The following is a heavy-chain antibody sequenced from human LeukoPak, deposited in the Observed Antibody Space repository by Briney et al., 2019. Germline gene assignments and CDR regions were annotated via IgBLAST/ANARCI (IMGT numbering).Heavy chain of an antibody. CDR1: GYTFTSYG. CDR3: ARDLQTGGHYDFWSGYYVFDY. Sequence: ASVKVSCKASGYTFTSYGISWVRQAPGQGLEWMGWISAYNGNTNYAQKLQGRVTMTTDTSTSTAYMELRRLRSDDTAVYYCARDLQTGGHYDFWSGYYVFDYWGQGTLVTVSS. V-gene: IGHV1-18*01. J-gene: IGHJ4*02. D-gene: IGHD3-3*01. CDR2: ISAYNGNT.